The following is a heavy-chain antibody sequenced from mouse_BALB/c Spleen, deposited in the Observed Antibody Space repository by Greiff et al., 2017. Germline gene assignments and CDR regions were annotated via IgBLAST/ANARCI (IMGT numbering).Heavy chain of an antibody. CDR1: GFSLTSYG. J-gene: IGHJ4*01. CDR3: ASYTMITTGYAMDY. D-gene: IGHD2-4*01. V-gene: IGHV2-2*02. CDR2: IWSGGST. Sequence: QVQLKQSGPGLVQPSQSLSITCTVSGFSLTSYGVHWVRQSPGKGLEWLGVIWSGGSTDYNAAFISRLSISKNNSKSQVFFKMNSLQANDTAIYYCASYTMITTGYAMDYWGQGTSVTVSS.